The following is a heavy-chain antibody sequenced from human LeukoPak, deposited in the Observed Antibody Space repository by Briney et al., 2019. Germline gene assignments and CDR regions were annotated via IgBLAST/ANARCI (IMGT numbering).Heavy chain of an antibody. V-gene: IGHV3-33*01. Sequence: GRSLRLSCAASGFTFSSYGMHWVRQAPGKGLEWVAVIWYDGSNKYYADSVKGRFTISRDNSKNTLYLQMNSLRAEDTAVYYCARDSTGYWYFDLWGRGTLVSVSS. CDR2: IWYDGSNK. J-gene: IGHJ2*01. CDR3: ARDSTGYWYFDL. D-gene: IGHD3-3*02. CDR1: GFTFSSYG.